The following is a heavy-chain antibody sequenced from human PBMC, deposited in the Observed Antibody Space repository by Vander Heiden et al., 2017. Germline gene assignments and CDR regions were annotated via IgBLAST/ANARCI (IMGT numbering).Heavy chain of an antibody. D-gene: IGHD3-22*01. J-gene: IGHJ4*02. CDR1: GVTFSSYA. Sequence: EVQLLESGGGLVQPGGSLRLSCAASGVTFSSYAMSWVRQAPGKGLEWVSAISGSGGTTYYADSVKGRFTISRDNSKNTLYLQMNSLRAEDTAVYYCAKKDYYDSSGPPRYWGQGTLVTVSS. V-gene: IGHV3-23*01. CDR2: ISGSGGTT. CDR3: AKKDYYDSSGPPRY.